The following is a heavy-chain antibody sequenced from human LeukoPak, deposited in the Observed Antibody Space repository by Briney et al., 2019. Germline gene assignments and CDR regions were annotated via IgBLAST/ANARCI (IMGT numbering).Heavy chain of an antibody. Sequence: SETLSLTCTVSGGSISNDYWSWIRQAAGKELEWIGRIYTRGSTNYNPSLKSRVTISLDKSKKQFSLNLNSVTAADTAVYYCARGPIGAFDIWGQGTMVTVSS. CDR2: IYTRGST. CDR1: GGSISNDY. CDR3: ARGPIGAFDI. V-gene: IGHV4-4*07. D-gene: IGHD2-15*01. J-gene: IGHJ3*02.